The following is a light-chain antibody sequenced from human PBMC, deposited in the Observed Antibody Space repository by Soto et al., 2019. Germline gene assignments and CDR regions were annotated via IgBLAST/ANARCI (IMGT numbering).Light chain of an antibody. CDR2: AAS. CDR1: QSISSY. Sequence: DIHMTQSQSSLSSPLGYIVTITCRASQSISSYLNWYQQKPGKANKIMIYAASSLQSGVKSRFSGSGSGTDFTLTIRSMQPEDFATYYCQKSYSTHRTCGKGPKVAIK. V-gene: IGKV1-39*01. CDR3: QKSYSTHRT. J-gene: IGKJ1*01.